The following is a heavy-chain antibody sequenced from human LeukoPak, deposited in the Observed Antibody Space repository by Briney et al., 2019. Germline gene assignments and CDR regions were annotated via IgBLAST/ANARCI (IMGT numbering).Heavy chain of an antibody. Sequence: SETLSLTCGVSGYSISSGYYWGWIRQPPGKGLEWTGSIYHTGSTYYNPSLKSRVTISVDTSKNHFSLKLSSVTAADTAVYYCARRGYAGYDSLYYFDYWGQGTLVTVSS. CDR1: GYSISSGYY. V-gene: IGHV4-38-2*01. D-gene: IGHD5-12*01. CDR2: IYHTGST. J-gene: IGHJ4*02. CDR3: ARRGYAGYDSLYYFDY.